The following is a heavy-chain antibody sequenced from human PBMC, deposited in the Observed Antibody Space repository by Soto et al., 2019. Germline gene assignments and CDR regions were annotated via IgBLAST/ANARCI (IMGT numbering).Heavy chain of an antibody. CDR2: ISYDGSNK. CDR3: AKGALETGDLEEGIRRYYGMDV. CDR1: GFTFSSYG. J-gene: IGHJ6*02. V-gene: IGHV3-30*18. Sequence: QVQLVESGGGVVQPGRSLRLSCAASGFTFSSYGMHWVRQAPGKGLEWVAVISYDGSNKYYADSVKGRFTISRDNSKNXXYXQXXGLRAEDTAVYYCAKGALETGDLEEGIRRYYGMDVWGQGTTVTVSS. D-gene: IGHD7-27*01.